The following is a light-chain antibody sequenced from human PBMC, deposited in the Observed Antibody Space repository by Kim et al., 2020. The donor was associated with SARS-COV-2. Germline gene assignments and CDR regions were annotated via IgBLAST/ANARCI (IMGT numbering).Light chain of an antibody. Sequence: SVGEGATLSCRASQSVGNDYLGWYQQKPGQAPRLLIYDASNRATGIPDRFSGSGSGTDFTLTISRLEPEDFEVYYCHQYASAPLTFGGGTKLEI. CDR3: HQYASAPLT. V-gene: IGKV3-20*01. J-gene: IGKJ4*01. CDR1: QSVGNDY. CDR2: DAS.